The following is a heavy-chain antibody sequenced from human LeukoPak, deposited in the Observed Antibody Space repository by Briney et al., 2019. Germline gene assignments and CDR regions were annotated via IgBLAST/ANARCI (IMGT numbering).Heavy chain of an antibody. D-gene: IGHD5/OR15-5a*01. CDR2: IYSGGST. CDR1: GLTVSSNY. V-gene: IGHV3-66*01. CDR3: ARASGLLLHYYMDV. Sequence: GGSLRLSCAASGLTVSSNYMSWVRQAPGKGLEWVSVIYSGGSTYYADSVKGRFTISRDNSKNTLYLQMNSLRAEDTAVYYCARASGLLLHYYMDVWGKGTTVTISS. J-gene: IGHJ6*03.